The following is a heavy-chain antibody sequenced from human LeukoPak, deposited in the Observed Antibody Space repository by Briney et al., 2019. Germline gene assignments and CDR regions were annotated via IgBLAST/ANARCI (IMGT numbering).Heavy chain of an antibody. V-gene: IGHV1-2*02. Sequence: ASVKVSXKASGYXXTXXYMHXXXXXXGXXXEWMGWINPNSGGTXXAXKFQGRVTMTRDTSISTAYMELSRLRSDDTAVYYXXXDTAMVTYXFDPWXXGTLVTVSS. CDR2: INPNSGGT. CDR1: GYXXTXXY. D-gene: IGHD5-18*01. J-gene: IGHJ5*02. CDR3: XXDTAMVTYXFDP.